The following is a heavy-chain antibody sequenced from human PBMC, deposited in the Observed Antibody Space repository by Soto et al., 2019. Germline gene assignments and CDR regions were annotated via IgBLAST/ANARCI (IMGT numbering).Heavy chain of an antibody. CDR2: ISGSGGST. CDR1: GFTFSSYA. J-gene: IGHJ5*02. Sequence: GGSLRLSCAASGFTFSSYAMSWVRQAPGKGLEWVSAISGSGGSTYYADSVKGRFTISRDNSKNTLYLQMNSLRAEDTAVYYCAKDPDLTTVTTLTWFDPWGQGTLVTVSS. D-gene: IGHD4-4*01. CDR3: AKDPDLTTVTTLTWFDP. V-gene: IGHV3-23*01.